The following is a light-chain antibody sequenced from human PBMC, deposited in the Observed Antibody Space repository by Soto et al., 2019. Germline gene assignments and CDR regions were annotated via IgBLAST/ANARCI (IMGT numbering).Light chain of an antibody. CDR2: GAS. CDR3: QQHNSRPLT. Sequence: ETVMTQSPAPLSVSPGERATLSCRASESVSNKLAWYQQKPGQAPRLLIHGASTRATGIPARFSGSGSGTEFTLTISSLQSEDFAVYYCQQHNSRPLTFGGGTKVEIK. CDR1: ESVSNK. V-gene: IGKV3-15*01. J-gene: IGKJ4*01.